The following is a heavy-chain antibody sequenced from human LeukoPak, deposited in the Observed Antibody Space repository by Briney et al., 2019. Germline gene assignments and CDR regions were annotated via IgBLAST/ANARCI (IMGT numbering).Heavy chain of an antibody. CDR3: AKAPGIELVPGDYFDY. CDR2: ISWNSGSI. CDR1: GFTFDDYA. Sequence: GRSLRLSCASSGFTFDDYAMHWVRQAPARGLEWVSGISWNSGSIGYADSVKGRFTISRDNDKNSLYLEMNSLRAEDMALYYCAKAPGIELVPGDYFDYWGQGTLVTVSS. D-gene: IGHD2-2*01. V-gene: IGHV3-9*03. J-gene: IGHJ4*02.